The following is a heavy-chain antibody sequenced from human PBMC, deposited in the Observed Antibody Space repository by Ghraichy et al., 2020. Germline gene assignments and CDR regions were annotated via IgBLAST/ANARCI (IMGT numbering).Heavy chain of an antibody. CDR3: AGPNYYYYVYDL. CDR1: GGSISSSSYY. CDR2: IYYSGST. Sequence: SETLSLTCTVSGGSISSSSYYWGWIRQPPGKGLEWIGSIYYSGSTYYNPSLKSRVTISVDTSKNQFSLKLSSVTAADTAVYYCAGPNYYYYVYDLWGRGTLVTVSS. D-gene: IGHD3-10*02. J-gene: IGHJ2*01. V-gene: IGHV4-39*01.